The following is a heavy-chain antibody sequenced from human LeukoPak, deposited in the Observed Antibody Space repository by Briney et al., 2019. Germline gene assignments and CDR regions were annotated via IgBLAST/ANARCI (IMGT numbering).Heavy chain of an antibody. Sequence: VASVKVSCKASGGTFSSYAISWVRQAPGQGLEWMGRIVPIFGTANYAQKFQGRVTITTDESTSTAYMELSSLRSEDTAVYYCARTKNSNTDINTAWFDPWGQGTLVTVSS. V-gene: IGHV1-69*05. J-gene: IGHJ5*02. D-gene: IGHD2-15*01. CDR1: GGTFSSYA. CDR2: IVPIFGTA. CDR3: ARTKNSNTDINTAWFDP.